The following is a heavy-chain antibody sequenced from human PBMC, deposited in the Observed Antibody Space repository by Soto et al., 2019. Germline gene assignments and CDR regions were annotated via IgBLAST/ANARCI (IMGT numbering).Heavy chain of an antibody. CDR3: AKDHRPASSTSCYDY. CDR1: GFTFSSYA. J-gene: IGHJ4*02. D-gene: IGHD2-2*01. CDR2: ISGSGGST. Sequence: GGSLRLSCAASGFTFSSYAMSWVRQAPGKGLAWVSAISGSGGSTYYADSVKGRFTISRDNSKNTLYLQMNSLRAEDTAVYYCAKDHRPASSTSCYDYWGQGTLVTVSS. V-gene: IGHV3-23*01.